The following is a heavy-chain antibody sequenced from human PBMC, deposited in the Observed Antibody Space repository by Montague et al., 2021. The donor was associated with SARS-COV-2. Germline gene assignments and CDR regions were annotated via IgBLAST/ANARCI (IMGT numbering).Heavy chain of an antibody. CDR1: GFTFSTFW. D-gene: IGHD3-22*01. J-gene: IGHJ4*02. V-gene: IGHV3-7*03. Sequence: SLRLSCAASGFTFSTFWMTWVRQVPGNGLEWVANIKQDGSEKYYVDSVKGRFTISRDNAKNSLYLQLDSLRAEDTAVYYCARGYDSSGYQYWGRGTLVTVSS. CDR3: ARGYDSSGYQY. CDR2: IKQDGSEK.